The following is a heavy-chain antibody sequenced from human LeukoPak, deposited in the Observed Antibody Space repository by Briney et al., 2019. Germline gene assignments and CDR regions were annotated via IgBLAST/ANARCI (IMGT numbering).Heavy chain of an antibody. Sequence: PGRSLRLSCAASGFTFSDYYMSWIRQAPGKGLEWISYISSSGSTIYYADSVKGRFTISRDNAKNSLYLQMNSLRAEDTAVYYCARDGDGYNYKLDYWGQGTLVTVSS. CDR2: ISSSGSTI. V-gene: IGHV3-11*01. CDR1: GFTFSDYY. D-gene: IGHD5-24*01. CDR3: ARDGDGYNYKLDY. J-gene: IGHJ4*02.